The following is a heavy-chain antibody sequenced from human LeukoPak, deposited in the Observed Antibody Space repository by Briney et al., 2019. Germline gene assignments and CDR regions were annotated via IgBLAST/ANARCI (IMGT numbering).Heavy chain of an antibody. D-gene: IGHD7-27*01. J-gene: IGHJ5*02. CDR2: ISSSSSYT. Sequence: GGSLRLSCAASGFTFSDYYMSWIRQAPGKGLEWVSYISSSSSYTNYADSVKGRFTISRDNAKNSLYLQMNSLRAEDTAVYYCARSAIAGELYNWFDPWRQGTLVTVSS. CDR3: ARSAIAGELYNWFDP. CDR1: GFTFSDYY. V-gene: IGHV3-11*06.